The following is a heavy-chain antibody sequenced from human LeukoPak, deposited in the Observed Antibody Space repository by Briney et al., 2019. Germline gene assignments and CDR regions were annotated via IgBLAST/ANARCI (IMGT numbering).Heavy chain of an antibody. J-gene: IGHJ4*02. CDR2: ISGGGGST. Sequence: GGSLRLSCATPGFTFSRYGMSSVRQAPGKGLEWVSAISGGGGSTYYADSVKGRFTISRDNSKNTLFLQMNSLRAEDTALYYCARDLSYDSSGYYDWGQGTLVTVSS. CDR1: GFTFSRYG. D-gene: IGHD3-22*01. V-gene: IGHV3-23*01. CDR3: ARDLSYDSSGYYD.